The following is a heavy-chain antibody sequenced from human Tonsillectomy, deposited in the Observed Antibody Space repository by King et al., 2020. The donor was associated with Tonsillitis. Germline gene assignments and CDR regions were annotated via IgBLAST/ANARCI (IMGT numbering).Heavy chain of an antibody. V-gene: IGHV5-51*01. CDR2: IYPGDSDT. D-gene: IGHD3-22*01. CDR3: ALGSYYYDSSGYKGNFQH. CDR1: GYSFTSYW. J-gene: IGHJ1*01. Sequence: VQLVESGAEVKKPGESLKISCKGSGYSFTSYWIGWVRQMPGKGLEWMGIIYPGDSDTRYSPSFQGQVTISADKFISTAYLQWSSLKASDTAMYYCALGSYYYDSSGYKGNFQHWGQGTLVTVSS.